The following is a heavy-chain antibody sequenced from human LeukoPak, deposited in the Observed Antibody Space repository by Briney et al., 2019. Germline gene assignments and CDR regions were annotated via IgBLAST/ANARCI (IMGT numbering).Heavy chain of an antibody. Sequence: PGASLRLSCAASGFTFSSYDMSWVRQAPGKGLEWVSAISGSGAKTFYADSVKGRFTISRDNSKNTLYLQMNSLRAEDTAVYYCAKDHGDYSFDYWGQGTLVTVSS. CDR3: AKDHGDYSFDY. D-gene: IGHD4-17*01. J-gene: IGHJ4*02. CDR2: ISGSGAKT. CDR1: GFTFSSYD. V-gene: IGHV3-23*01.